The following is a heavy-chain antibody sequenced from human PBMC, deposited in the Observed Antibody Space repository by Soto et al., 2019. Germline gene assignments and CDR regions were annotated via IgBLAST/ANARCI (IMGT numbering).Heavy chain of an antibody. CDR2: IYPGDSDT. D-gene: IGHD6-13*01. CDR1: GYSFTSYW. V-gene: IGHV5-51*01. Sequence: GESLKISCKGSGYSFTSYWIGLVRQMPGKGLEWMGIIYPGDSDTRYSPSFRGQVTISADKSISTAYLQWSSLKASDTAMYYCARHVIAAAFHDAFDIWGQGTMVTVSS. J-gene: IGHJ3*02. CDR3: ARHVIAAAFHDAFDI.